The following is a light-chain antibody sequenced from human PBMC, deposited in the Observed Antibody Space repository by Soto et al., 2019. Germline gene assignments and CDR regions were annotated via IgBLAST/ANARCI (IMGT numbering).Light chain of an antibody. J-gene: IGKJ1*01. CDR3: QQYGSSGT. V-gene: IGKV3-20*01. Sequence: EIVLTQSPCTLSLSPLERASLSFMAIQSVTINYIAWYQQKPGQAPRLLIYCASSRATGIPDRFSGSGSGTHFTLTISRLEPEDFAVYYCQQYGSSGTFGQGTKVDIK. CDR1: QSVTINY. CDR2: CAS.